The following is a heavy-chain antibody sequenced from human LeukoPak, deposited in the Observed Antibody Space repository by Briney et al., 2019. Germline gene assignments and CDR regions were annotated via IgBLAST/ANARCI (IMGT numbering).Heavy chain of an antibody. V-gene: IGHV4-34*01. CDR2: INHSGST. CDR1: GGSFSGYY. J-gene: IGHJ3*02. CDR3: ARVDSVLRYFDWPNAFDI. D-gene: IGHD3-9*01. Sequence: SETLSLTCAVYGGSFSGYYWSWIRQPPGKELEWIGEINHSGSTNYNPSLKSRVTISVDTSKNQFSLKLSSVTAADTAVYYCARVDSVLRYFDWPNAFDIWGQGTMVTVSS.